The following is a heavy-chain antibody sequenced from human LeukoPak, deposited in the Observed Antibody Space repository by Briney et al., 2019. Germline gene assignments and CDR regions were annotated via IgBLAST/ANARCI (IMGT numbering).Heavy chain of an antibody. V-gene: IGHV3-23*01. D-gene: IGHD2-15*01. J-gene: IGHJ4*02. CDR1: GFTFSSYA. Sequence: GGSLRLSCAASGFTFSSYAMSWVRQAPGKGLEWVSAISGSGGSTYYADSVKGRFTISRDNSKNTLYLQMNSLRAEDTAVYYCAKVGDRYCSGGSCTSMNDYWGQGTLVTVSS. CDR3: AKVGDRYCSGGSCTSMNDY. CDR2: ISGSGGST.